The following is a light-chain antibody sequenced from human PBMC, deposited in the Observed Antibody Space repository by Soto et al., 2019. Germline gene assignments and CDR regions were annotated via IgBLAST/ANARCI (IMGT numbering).Light chain of an antibody. J-gene: IGKJ4*01. V-gene: IGKV3-15*01. Sequence: EIVMTQSPATLSVSPGERATLSCRASQSVSSNLAWYQQKPAQAPRLLTYGASTRATGIPARFSGSGSGTEFTLTISSLQSEDFAVYYCQQYNNWPPPLTFGGGTKVEIK. CDR3: QQYNNWPPPLT. CDR2: GAS. CDR1: QSVSSN.